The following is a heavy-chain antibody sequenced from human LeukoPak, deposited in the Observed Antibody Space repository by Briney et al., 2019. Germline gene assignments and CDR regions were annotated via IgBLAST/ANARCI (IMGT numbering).Heavy chain of an antibody. CDR1: GYSFTSYW. J-gene: IGHJ6*03. D-gene: IGHD2-2*01. Sequence: GESLKISCKGSGYSFTSYWIGWVRQMPGKGLEWMGIIYPGDSDTRYSPSFQGQVTISADKSISTAYPQWSSLKASDTAMYYCARHHCSSTSCPYYYYYYYMDVWGKGTTVTVSS. CDR2: IYPGDSDT. V-gene: IGHV5-51*01. CDR3: ARHHCSSTSCPYYYYYYYMDV.